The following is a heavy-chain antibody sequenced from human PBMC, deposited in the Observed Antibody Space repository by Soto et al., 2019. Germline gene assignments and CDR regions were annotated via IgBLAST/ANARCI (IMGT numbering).Heavy chain of an antibody. Sequence: GESLKISCKASGYNFGTYWIGWVRQISGKGLEWMGITYPDDSQTQYSPSFQGQVTISVDKSINTIYLQWSSLKASDTATYFCARRRYFDTLLDPWGQGTPVTVS. CDR1: GYNFGTYW. D-gene: IGHD3-9*01. V-gene: IGHV5-51*01. CDR2: TYPDDSQT. J-gene: IGHJ5*02. CDR3: ARRRYFDTLLDP.